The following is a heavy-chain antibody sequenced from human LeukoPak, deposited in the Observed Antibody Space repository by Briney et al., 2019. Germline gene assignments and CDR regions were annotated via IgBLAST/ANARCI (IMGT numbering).Heavy chain of an antibody. D-gene: IGHD4-23*01. CDR3: ARDLYGGNSFDY. J-gene: IGHJ4*02. Sequence: ASVKVSCKASGYTFTGYYTHWVRQAPGQRLEWMGWINPNSGDTNYAQKFQGRVTMTRDTSISTAYMELSRLRSDDTAVYYCARDLYGGNSFDYWGQGTLVTVSS. CDR2: INPNSGDT. V-gene: IGHV1-2*02. CDR1: GYTFTGYY.